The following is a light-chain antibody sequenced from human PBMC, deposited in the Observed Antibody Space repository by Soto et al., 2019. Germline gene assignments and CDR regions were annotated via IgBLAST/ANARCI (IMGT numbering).Light chain of an antibody. CDR1: SSNIGAGYD. V-gene: IGLV1-40*01. CDR3: QSYDSSLSGSV. J-gene: IGLJ3*02. CDR2: GIS. Sequence: QSVLTQPPSVSGAPGQRVTISCTGSSSNIGAGYDVHWYQQLPGTAPKLLIYGISNRPSGVPDRFSGSKSGTSASLAITGLQAEDEADYYCQSYDSSLSGSVFGGGTKVTVL.